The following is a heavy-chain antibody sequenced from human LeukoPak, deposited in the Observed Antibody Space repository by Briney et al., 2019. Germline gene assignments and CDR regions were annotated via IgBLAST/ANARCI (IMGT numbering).Heavy chain of an antibody. D-gene: IGHD2-15*01. CDR3: TRRVSTTRWFDP. CDR1: GFTFSSYW. Sequence: PGGSLRLSCAASGFTFSSYWMHWVRQAPGKGLVWVSRIKSDGSTTNYADSVKGRFTISRDNAKNTLYLQMNSLRVEDTAVYYCTRRVSTTRWFDPWGQGTLVTVSS. CDR2: IKSDGSTT. V-gene: IGHV3-74*01. J-gene: IGHJ5*02.